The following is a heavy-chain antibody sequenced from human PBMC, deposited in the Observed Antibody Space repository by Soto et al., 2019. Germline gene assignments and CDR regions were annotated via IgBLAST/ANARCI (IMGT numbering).Heavy chain of an antibody. CDR3: ARLYYDILTGHYYFDY. Sequence: SETLSLTCAVSGGSISSGGYSWSWIRQPPGKGLEWIGYIYYSGSTNYNPSLKSRVTISVDTSKNQFSLKLSSVTAADTAVYYCARLYYDILTGHYYFDYWGQGTLVTVSS. CDR2: IYYSGST. D-gene: IGHD3-9*01. V-gene: IGHV4-61*08. J-gene: IGHJ4*02. CDR1: GGSISSGGYS.